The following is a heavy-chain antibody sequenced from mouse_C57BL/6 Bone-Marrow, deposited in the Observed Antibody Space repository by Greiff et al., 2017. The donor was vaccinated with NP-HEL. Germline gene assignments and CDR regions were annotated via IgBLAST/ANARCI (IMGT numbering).Heavy chain of an antibody. CDR1: GFTFSSYA. V-gene: IGHV5-4*01. J-gene: IGHJ2*01. CDR3: ARGGLGRNY. CDR2: ISDGGSYT. Sequence: EVQGVESGGGLVKPGGSLKLSCAASGFTFSSYAMSWVRQTPEKRLEWVATISDGGSYTYYPDNVKGRFTISRDNAKNNLYLQMSHLKSEDTAMYYCARGGLGRNYWGQGTTLTVSS. D-gene: IGHD4-1*01.